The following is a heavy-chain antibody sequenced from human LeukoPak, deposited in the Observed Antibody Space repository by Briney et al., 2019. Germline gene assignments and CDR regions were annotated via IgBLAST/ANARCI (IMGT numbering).Heavy chain of an antibody. Sequence: GGSLRLSCAASGFTFSSYWMSWVRQAPGKGLEWVSYISSSSGTIYYADSAKGRFTISRDNAKNSLYLQMNSLRAEDTAVYYCARGLDYWGQGTPVTVSS. CDR3: ARGLDY. CDR2: ISSSSGTI. V-gene: IGHV3-48*01. CDR1: GFTFSSYW. J-gene: IGHJ4*02.